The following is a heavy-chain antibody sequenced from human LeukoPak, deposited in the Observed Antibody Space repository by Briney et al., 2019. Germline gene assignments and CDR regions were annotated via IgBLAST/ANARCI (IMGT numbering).Heavy chain of an antibody. Sequence: GGSLRLSCAASGFTVSSNYMSWVRQAPGKGLEWVSVIYSGGSTYYADSGKGRFTISRDNSKNTLYLQMNSLRAEDTAVYYCAREARYYDSSAYWGQGTLVTVSS. D-gene: IGHD3-22*01. CDR2: IYSGGST. CDR1: GFTVSSNY. V-gene: IGHV3-53*01. J-gene: IGHJ4*02. CDR3: AREARYYDSSAY.